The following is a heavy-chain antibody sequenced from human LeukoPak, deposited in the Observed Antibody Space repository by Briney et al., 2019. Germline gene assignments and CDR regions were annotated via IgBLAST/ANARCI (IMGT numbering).Heavy chain of an antibody. D-gene: IGHD3-10*01. CDR2: IYYSGST. Sequence: SETLSLTCTVSGGSISSYYWSWIRQPPGKGLEWSGYIYYSGSTNYNPSLKSRVTISVDTSKNQFSLKLSSVTAADTAVYYCARVHHYYGSGSYYQNDAFDIWGQGTMVTVSS. J-gene: IGHJ3*02. CDR1: GGSISSYY. V-gene: IGHV4-59*01. CDR3: ARVHHYYGSGSYYQNDAFDI.